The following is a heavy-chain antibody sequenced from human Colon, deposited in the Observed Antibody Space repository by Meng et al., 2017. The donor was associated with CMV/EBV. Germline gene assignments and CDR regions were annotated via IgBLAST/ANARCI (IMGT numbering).Heavy chain of an antibody. CDR1: GGSIRSSSYY. J-gene: IGHJ4*02. D-gene: IGHD6-13*01. Sequence: CTVSGGSIRSSSYYWGWIRQPPGEGLEWIGSIYYSGSTYYNPSLKSRVTISVETSKNQFSLRLSSVTAADTAVYYCARIAAVGNIGYWGQGTLVTVSS. V-gene: IGHV4-39*01. CDR2: IYYSGST. CDR3: ARIAAVGNIGY.